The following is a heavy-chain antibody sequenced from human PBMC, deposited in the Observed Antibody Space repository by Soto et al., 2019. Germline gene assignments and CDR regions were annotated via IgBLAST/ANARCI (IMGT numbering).Heavy chain of an antibody. D-gene: IGHD6-19*01. J-gene: IGHJ6*02. CDR1: GYSFTDYH. Sequence: ASVKVSCKASGYSFTDYHIHWVRQAPGQGLEWLGRINPKSGGTSTAQKFQGWVTMTTDTSINTASMELTRLTSDDTAVYYCARDPPRMEQWLTYYYYGMDVWGQGTTVTVSS. V-gene: IGHV1-2*04. CDR3: ARDPPRMEQWLTYYYYGMDV. CDR2: INPKSGGT.